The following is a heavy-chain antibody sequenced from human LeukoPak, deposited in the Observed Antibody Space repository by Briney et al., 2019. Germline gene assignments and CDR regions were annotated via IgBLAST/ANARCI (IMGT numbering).Heavy chain of an antibody. V-gene: IGHV1-2*02. CDR1: GYTFTGYY. J-gene: IGHJ6*03. Sequence: GASVKVSCKASGYTFTGYYMHWVRQAPGQGLEWMGWINPNSGGTNYAQKFQGRVTMTRDTSISTAYMELSRLRSDDTAVYYCARDRYWAAAGNSGAEYYYYMDVWGKGTTVTVSS. D-gene: IGHD6-13*01. CDR2: INPNSGGT. CDR3: ARDRYWAAAGNSGAEYYYYMDV.